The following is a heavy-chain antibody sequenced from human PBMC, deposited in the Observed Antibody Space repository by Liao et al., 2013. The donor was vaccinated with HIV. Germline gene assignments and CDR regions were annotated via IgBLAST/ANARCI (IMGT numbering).Heavy chain of an antibody. CDR1: GASIDSGANY. Sequence: QVQLQQWGAGLLKPSQTLSLTCTVSGASIDSGANYWTWIRQPAGKRLEWIGRIYSGGSTNYNPSLKSRVTMSVDTSKNQFSLRLSSVTAADTAVYYCARGGVDYFDLWGQGTLVTVSS. D-gene: IGHD2-21*01. J-gene: IGHJ4*02. CDR2: IYSGGST. V-gene: IGHV4-61*02. CDR3: ARGGVDYFDL.